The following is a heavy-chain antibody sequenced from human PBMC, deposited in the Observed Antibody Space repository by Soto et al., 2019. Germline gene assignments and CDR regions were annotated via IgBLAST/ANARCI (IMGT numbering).Heavy chain of an antibody. Sequence: RESLKISCAASGFMFSAYAMLWVRQAPGKGLEWVAAISYDGTNKYYADSIKGRFTISRDNSANTLFLQVNSLRREDTAMYYCARDPSPYTSGWYGIDFWGHGTLVTVSS. CDR2: ISYDGTNK. D-gene: IGHD6-19*01. CDR3: ARDPSPYTSGWYGIDF. V-gene: IGHV3-30*04. CDR1: GFMFSAYA. J-gene: IGHJ4*01.